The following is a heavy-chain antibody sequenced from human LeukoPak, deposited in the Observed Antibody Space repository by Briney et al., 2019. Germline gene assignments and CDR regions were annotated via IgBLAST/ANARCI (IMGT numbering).Heavy chain of an antibody. CDR1: GGSFSGYY. CDR2: INHSGST. J-gene: IGHJ5*02. V-gene: IGHV4-34*01. CDR3: ARDSGTTGEVKFDP. D-gene: IGHD1-7*01. Sequence: SSETLSLTCAVYGGSFSGYYWSWIRQPPGKGLEWIGEINHSGSTNYNPSLKSRVTMSLDTSKNHFSLKLRSVTAADTAVCYCARDSGTTGEVKFDPWGQGTLVTVSS.